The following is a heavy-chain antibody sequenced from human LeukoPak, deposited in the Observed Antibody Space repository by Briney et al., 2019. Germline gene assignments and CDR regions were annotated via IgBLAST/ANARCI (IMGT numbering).Heavy chain of an antibody. Sequence: KASETLSLTCSVSGGSVSSYYWSWIRQPPGKGLEWIGYIYYSGSTYYNPSLKSRVTISVDTSKNQFSLILSSVTAADTAVYYCARVFYDSSGYYRFDYWGQGTLVTVSS. CDR2: IYYSGST. D-gene: IGHD3-22*01. CDR3: ARVFYDSSGYYRFDY. J-gene: IGHJ4*02. CDR1: GGSVSSYY. V-gene: IGHV4-59*02.